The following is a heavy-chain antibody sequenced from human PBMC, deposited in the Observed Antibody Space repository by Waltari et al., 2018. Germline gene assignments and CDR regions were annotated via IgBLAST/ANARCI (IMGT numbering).Heavy chain of an antibody. CDR3: ARDPRRGSSSWYEFDP. V-gene: IGHV4-4*02. CDR1: GGSISSSNW. D-gene: IGHD6-13*01. J-gene: IGHJ5*02. CDR2: IYHSGST. Sequence: QVQLQESGPGLVKPSGTLSLTCAVPGGSISSSNWWRWVRHPPGKGLEWIGEIYHSGSTNYNPSLKSRVTISVDKSKNQFSLKLSSVTAADTAVYYCARDPRRGSSSWYEFDPWGQGTLVTVSS.